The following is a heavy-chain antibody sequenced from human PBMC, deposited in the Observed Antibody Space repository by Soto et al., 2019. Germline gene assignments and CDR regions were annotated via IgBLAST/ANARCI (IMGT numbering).Heavy chain of an antibody. D-gene: IGHD3-3*01. CDR2: ISYDGSNK. Sequence: QVRLVESGGGVVQPGRSLRLSCAASGFTFSSYDMHWVRQAPGKGLEWVAGISYDGSNKYYAESVKGRFTISRDNSKNTLYLQMSSLRAEDTAVFFCARDISGVVGGYLDYWGQGILVTVSS. CDR3: ARDISGVVGGYLDY. V-gene: IGHV3-30-3*01. CDR1: GFTFSSYD. J-gene: IGHJ4*02.